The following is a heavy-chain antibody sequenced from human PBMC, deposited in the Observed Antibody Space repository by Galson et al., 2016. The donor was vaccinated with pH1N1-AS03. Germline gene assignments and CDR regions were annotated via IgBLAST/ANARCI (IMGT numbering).Heavy chain of an antibody. J-gene: IGHJ6*02. CDR2: INPNSGVT. Sequence: SGYIFTGFYVHWVRQAPGQGLEWMGWINPNSGVTNYAQKFQAWVTMTRDTSISTAYMELYGLKSDDTAVYYCARDPRGPCSSATCATTYYFGMDVWGQGTTVIVSS. CDR3: ARDPRGPCSSATCATTYYFGMDV. CDR1: GYIFTGFY. V-gene: IGHV1-2*04. D-gene: IGHD1-26*01.